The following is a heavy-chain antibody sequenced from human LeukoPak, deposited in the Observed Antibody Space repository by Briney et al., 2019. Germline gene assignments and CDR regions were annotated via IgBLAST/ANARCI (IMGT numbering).Heavy chain of an antibody. CDR3: ASHVHGNYYDDSGYSAYFED. CDR1: GGSISTTSYY. CDR2: IFYSGTT. V-gene: IGHV4-39*01. Sequence: PSETLSLICTVSGGSISTTSYYWGWIRQPPGKGPEWIGRIFYSGTTYYNPSLKSRVSISVDTSRNQFSLKLRSVTAADTAVYYCASHVHGNYYDDSGYSAYFEDWGQKSPATVSS. J-gene: IGHJ4*02. D-gene: IGHD3-22*01.